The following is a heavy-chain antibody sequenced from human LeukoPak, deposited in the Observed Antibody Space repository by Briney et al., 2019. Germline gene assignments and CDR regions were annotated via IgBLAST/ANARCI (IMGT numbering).Heavy chain of an antibody. D-gene: IGHD6-13*01. V-gene: IGHV4-34*01. Sequence: PSETLSLTCAVYGGSFRGYYWSWIRQPPAKGLEWIGEINHSGSTNYNPSLKSRVTISGDTSKNQFSLKLSSVTAADTAVYYCARVTGERNRRIAAAGTGRWFDPWGQGTLVTVSS. CDR2: INHSGST. CDR3: ARVTGERNRRIAAAGTGRWFDP. CDR1: GGSFRGYY. J-gene: IGHJ5*02.